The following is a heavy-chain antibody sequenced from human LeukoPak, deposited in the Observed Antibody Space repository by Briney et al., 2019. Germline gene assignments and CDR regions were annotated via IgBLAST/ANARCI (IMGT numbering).Heavy chain of an antibody. CDR1: GFPFSSYW. CDR3: ARDSLARPLGY. CDR2: IKQDGSKK. V-gene: IGHV3-7*03. D-gene: IGHD6-6*01. J-gene: IGHJ4*02. Sequence: GGSLRLSCVASGFPFSSYWMTWVRQAPGKGLEWVANIKQDGSKKSYVDSVKGRFTISRDNAKNSLYLQMNSLRAEDTAVYYCARDSLARPLGYWGQGTLVTVSS.